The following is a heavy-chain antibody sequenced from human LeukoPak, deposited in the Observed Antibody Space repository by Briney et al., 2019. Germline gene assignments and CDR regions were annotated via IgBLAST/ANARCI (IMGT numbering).Heavy chain of an antibody. CDR3: ARDDSSGPQVY. V-gene: IGHV1-46*01. D-gene: IGHD3-22*01. J-gene: IGHJ4*02. Sequence: ASVKVSCKASGYTFSSYYMHWVRQAPGQGLEWMGIINPSGGSTKYAQKLQGRVTMTSDTSTSTVYMELSSLRSEDTAVYYCARDDSSGPQVYWGQGTLVPVSS. CDR2: INPSGGST. CDR1: GYTFSSYY.